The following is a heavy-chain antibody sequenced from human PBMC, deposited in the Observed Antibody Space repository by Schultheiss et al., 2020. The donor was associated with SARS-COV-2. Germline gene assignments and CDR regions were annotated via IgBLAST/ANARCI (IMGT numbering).Heavy chain of an antibody. V-gene: IGHV3-23*01. CDR1: GFTFSSYS. D-gene: IGHD2-15*01. J-gene: IGHJ6*02. CDR2: IGGSGGST. CDR3: ARDQDSYYYGMDV. Sequence: GGSLRLSCAASGFTFSSYSMNWVRQAPGKGLEWVSAIGGSGGSTYYADSVKGRFTVSRDNSKNTLYLQMNSLRAEDTTVYYCARDQDSYYYGMDVWGQGTTVTVSS.